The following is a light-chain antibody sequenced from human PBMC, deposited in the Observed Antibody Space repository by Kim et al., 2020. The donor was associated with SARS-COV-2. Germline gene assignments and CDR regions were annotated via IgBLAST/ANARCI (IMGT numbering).Light chain of an antibody. Sequence: SPGESATLACRASQTVSSTYVAWYQQKPGQAPRLLLYRASTRATGIPNRFSGSGSGTDFTLTISRLEPEDFAVYYCQQYGSSQWTFGQGTKVDIK. CDR2: RAS. J-gene: IGKJ1*01. CDR3: QQYGSSQWT. CDR1: QTVSSTY. V-gene: IGKV3-20*01.